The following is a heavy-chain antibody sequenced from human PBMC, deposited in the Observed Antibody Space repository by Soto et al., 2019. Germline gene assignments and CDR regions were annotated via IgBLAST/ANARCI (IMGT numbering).Heavy chain of an antibody. Sequence: QVQLVESGGGVVQPGRSLRLSCSASGFAFNDCGMHWVRQAPGKGLEWVAIIWFDGSDEYYADSVKGRFTIYRDNSKNMLYLQMNSLRVEDTAVYYCARDLADLWGRGTLVTVSS. CDR2: IWFDGSDE. CDR1: GFAFNDCG. D-gene: IGHD3-3*02. J-gene: IGHJ2*01. CDR3: ARDLADL. V-gene: IGHV3-33*01.